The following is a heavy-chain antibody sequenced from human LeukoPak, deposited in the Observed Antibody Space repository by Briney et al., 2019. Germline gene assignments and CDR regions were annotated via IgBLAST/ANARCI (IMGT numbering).Heavy chain of an antibody. CDR1: AGTFSSYA. Sequence: SVKVSCKASAGTFSSYAISWVRQAPGQGLEWMGRIIPIFGTANYAQKFQGRVTITTDESTSTAYMELSSLRSEDTAVYYCARGAYSSGWPNWFDPWGQGTLVTVSS. J-gene: IGHJ5*02. CDR2: IIPIFGTA. V-gene: IGHV1-69*05. CDR3: ARGAYSSGWPNWFDP. D-gene: IGHD6-19*01.